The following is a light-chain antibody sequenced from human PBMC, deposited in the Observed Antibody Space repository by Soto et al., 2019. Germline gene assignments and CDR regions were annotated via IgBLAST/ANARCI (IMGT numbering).Light chain of an antibody. V-gene: IGKV1-5*03. CDR2: KAS. CDR3: QQYNSYSAWT. CDR1: QSISSW. J-gene: IGKJ1*01. Sequence: DIQMTQSPSTLSSSLGDRVTITCRASQSISSWLAWYQQKPGKAPKLLIYKASSLESGVPSRFRGSGSGTEFTLTISSLQPDDFATYYCQQYNSYSAWTFGQGTKVDIK.